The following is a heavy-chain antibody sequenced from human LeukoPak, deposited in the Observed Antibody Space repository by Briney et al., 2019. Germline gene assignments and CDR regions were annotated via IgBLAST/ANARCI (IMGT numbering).Heavy chain of an antibody. D-gene: IGHD2-15*01. V-gene: IGHV1-2*02. CDR1: GYTFTGGYY. CDR2: INPDSGAS. Sequence: ASVKVSCKASGYTFTGGYYRCWVRQAPGQGLEWMGWINPDSGASTHAQKFQGRVTMTRDTSISTAYMKLTRLTSDDTAVYYCARLCSGAACHASFDYYGQGQLVTVTS. CDR3: ARLCSGAACHASFDY. J-gene: IGHJ4*02.